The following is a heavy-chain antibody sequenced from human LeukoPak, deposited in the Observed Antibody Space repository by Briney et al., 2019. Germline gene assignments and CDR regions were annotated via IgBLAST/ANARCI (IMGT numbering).Heavy chain of an antibody. J-gene: IGHJ1*01. CDR3: AKSIWSQMRYFQH. Sequence: GGSLRLSCAASGFTFSSYAMSWVRQAPGKGLEWVSAISGSGGSTYYADSVKGRFTISRDNSKDTLYLQMNSLRAEDTAVYYCAKSIWSQMRYFQHWGQGTLVTVSS. V-gene: IGHV3-23*01. CDR2: ISGSGGST. CDR1: GFTFSSYA. D-gene: IGHD3-10*01.